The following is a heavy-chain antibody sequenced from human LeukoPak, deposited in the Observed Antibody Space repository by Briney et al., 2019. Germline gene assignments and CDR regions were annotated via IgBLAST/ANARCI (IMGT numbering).Heavy chain of an antibody. Sequence: SETLSLTCAVYGGSFSGYYWSWIRQPPGKGLEWIGEINHSGSTNYNPSLKSRVTISVDTSKNQFSLKLSSVTAADTAVYYCARDYSSSWYGHGGGSDYWGQGTLVTVSS. V-gene: IGHV4-34*01. CDR2: INHSGST. J-gene: IGHJ4*02. CDR1: GGSFSGYY. D-gene: IGHD6-13*01. CDR3: ARDYSSSWYGHGGGSDY.